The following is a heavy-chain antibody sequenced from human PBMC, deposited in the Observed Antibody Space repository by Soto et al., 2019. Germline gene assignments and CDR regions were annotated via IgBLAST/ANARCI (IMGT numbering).Heavy chain of an antibody. CDR3: AILDSSGYYYRGAVDAFDI. CDR1: GYRFTSYW. J-gene: IGHJ3*02. CDR2: IYPGESDT. D-gene: IGHD3-22*01. V-gene: IGHV5-51*01. Sequence: GESLKISCKGSGYRFTSYWIGWVRQMPGKGLEWMGIIYPGESDTRYSPSFQGQVTISADKSISTAYLQWSSLKASDTAMYYCAILDSSGYYYRGAVDAFDIWGQGTMVT.